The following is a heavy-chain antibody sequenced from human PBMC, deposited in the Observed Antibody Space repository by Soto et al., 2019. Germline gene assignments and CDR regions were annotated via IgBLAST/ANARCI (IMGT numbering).Heavy chain of an antibody. CDR3: VRSDYGDYFMDH. CDR2: IYYSGST. J-gene: IGHJ4*02. CDR1: GGSISSGSHY. Sequence: PSETLSLTCTVSGGSISSGSHYWNWIRQHPGKGLEWIGYIYYSGSTYYNPSLHSRVIMSVDTSKNQFSLRLSSVTAADTAVYYCVRSDYGDYFMDHWGQGTLVTVSS. V-gene: IGHV4-31*03. D-gene: IGHD4-17*01.